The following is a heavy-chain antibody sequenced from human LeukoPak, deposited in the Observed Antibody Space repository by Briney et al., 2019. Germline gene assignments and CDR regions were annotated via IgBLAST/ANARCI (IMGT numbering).Heavy chain of an antibody. CDR1: GGSISSGGYY. J-gene: IGHJ4*02. CDR3: ARGGYSYGSDNFDY. Sequence: SATLSLTCTVSGGSISSGGYYWSWIRQHPGKGLEWIGYIYYSGSTYYNPSLKSRVTISVDTSKNQFSLKLSSVTAADTAVYYCARGGYSYGSDNFDYWGQGTLVTVSS. D-gene: IGHD5-18*01. CDR2: IYYSGST. V-gene: IGHV4-31*03.